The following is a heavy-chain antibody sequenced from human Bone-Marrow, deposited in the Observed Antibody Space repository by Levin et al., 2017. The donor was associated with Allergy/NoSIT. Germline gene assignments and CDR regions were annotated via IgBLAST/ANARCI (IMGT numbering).Heavy chain of an antibody. J-gene: IGHJ6*02. CDR3: ARGSDIVVVPGAWGVGMDV. CDR2: IKQDGSEK. V-gene: IGHV3-7*01. Sequence: GESLKISCAASGFTFSSYWMSWVRQAPGKGLEWVANIKQDGSEKYYVDSVKGRFTISRDNAKNSLYLQMNSLRAEDTAVYYCARGSDIVVVPGAWGVGMDVWGQGTTVTVSS. D-gene: IGHD2-2*01. CDR1: GFTFSSYW.